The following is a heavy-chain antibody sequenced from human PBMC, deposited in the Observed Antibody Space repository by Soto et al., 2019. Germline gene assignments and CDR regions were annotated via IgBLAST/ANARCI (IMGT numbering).Heavy chain of an antibody. D-gene: IGHD3-3*01. CDR1: GFTFSSYG. CDR3: AKDRLEDLGWLLYALGMDV. CDR2: ISYDGSNK. J-gene: IGHJ6*02. Sequence: QVQLVESGGGVVQPGRSLRLSCAASGFTFSSYGMHWVRQAPGKGLEWVAVISYDGSNKYYADSVKGRFTISRDNSKNTLYLQMNSLRAEDTAVYYCAKDRLEDLGWLLYALGMDVWGQGTTVTVSS. V-gene: IGHV3-30*18.